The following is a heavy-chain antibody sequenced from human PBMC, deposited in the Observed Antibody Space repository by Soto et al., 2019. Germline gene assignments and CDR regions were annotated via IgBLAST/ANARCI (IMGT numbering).Heavy chain of an antibody. D-gene: IGHD3-3*01. CDR1: GFTFSSYW. J-gene: IGHJ6*03. V-gene: IGHV3-7*01. CDR3: ARANDFWSGYYPYYYYYYMDV. CDR2: IKQDGSEK. Sequence: GGSLRLSCAASGFTFSSYWMSWVRQAPGKGLEWVANIKQDGSEKYYVDSVKGRFTISRDNAKNSLYLQMNSLRAEDTAVYYCARANDFWSGYYPYYYYYYMDVWGKGTTVTVSS.